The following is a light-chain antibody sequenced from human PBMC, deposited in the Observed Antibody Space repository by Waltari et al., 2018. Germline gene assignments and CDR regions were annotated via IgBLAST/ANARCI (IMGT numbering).Light chain of an antibody. J-gene: IGKJ2*01. CDR3: QHYHSLPYT. CDR2: DAS. CDR1: QDITTS. V-gene: IGKV1-33*01. Sequence: TCRATQDITTSLSWFQQKPGKAPQLLIYDASSLQAGVPSRFSGTGSGTAFSFTITSLQPEDSATYYCQHYHSLPYTFGRGTKLQIK.